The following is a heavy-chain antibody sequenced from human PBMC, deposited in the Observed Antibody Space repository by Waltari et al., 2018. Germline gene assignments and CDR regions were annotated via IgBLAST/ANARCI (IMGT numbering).Heavy chain of an antibody. CDR3: VRGINHAFDI. J-gene: IGHJ3*02. Sequence: EVQLVESGGGSVQPGGSLSLSCAASGFTFMPWVRHAPGKGLVWVSRIDGNGGGTGYADSVKGRFTISRDNAKNTLYLQMNSLRAEDTAVYYCVRGINHAFDIWGQGTMVTVSS. V-gene: IGHV3-74*01. CDR1: GFTF. CDR2: IDGNGGGT.